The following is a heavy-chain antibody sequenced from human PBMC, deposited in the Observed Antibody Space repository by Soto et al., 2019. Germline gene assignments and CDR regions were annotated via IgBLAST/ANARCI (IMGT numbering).Heavy chain of an antibody. D-gene: IGHD3-16*01. J-gene: IGHJ4*02. V-gene: IGHV3-30*18. CDR1: GFTFSSYG. CDR2: ISYDGSNK. CDR3: AKVLGGEGFFDY. Sequence: QVQLVESGGGVVQPGRSLRLSCAASGFTFSSYGMHWVRQAPGKGLEWVAVISYDGSNKYYADSVKGRFTISRDNSKNTLYLQMNSLRAEDTAVYYCAKVLGGEGFFDYWGQGTLVTVSS.